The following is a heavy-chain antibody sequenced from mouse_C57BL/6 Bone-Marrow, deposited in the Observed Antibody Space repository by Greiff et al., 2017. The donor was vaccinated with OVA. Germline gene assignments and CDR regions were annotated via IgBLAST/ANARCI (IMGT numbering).Heavy chain of an antibody. J-gene: IGHJ4*01. CDR3: ARLITTVPATGNAMDY. CDR1: GFTFSSYT. D-gene: IGHD1-1*01. V-gene: IGHV5-9*01. Sequence: EVQLVASGGGLVKPGGSLKLSCAASGFTFSSYTMSWVRQTPEKRLEWVATISGGGGNTYYPDSVKGRFTISRDNAKNTLYLQMSSLRSEDTALYYCARLITTVPATGNAMDYWGQGTSVTVSS. CDR2: ISGGGGNT.